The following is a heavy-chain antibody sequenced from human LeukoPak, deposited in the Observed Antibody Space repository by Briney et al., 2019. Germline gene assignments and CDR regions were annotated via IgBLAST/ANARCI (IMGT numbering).Heavy chain of an antibody. CDR1: GYTFTSYD. CDR3: ARECAFRPYSGYDYVPVGDAFDI. J-gene: IGHJ3*02. Sequence: GASVKVSCKASGYTFTSYDINWVRQATGQGLEWMGWMNPSSGNTGYAQKFQGRVTMTRNTSISTAYMELSSLRSEDTAVYYCARECAFRPYSGYDYVPVGDAFDIWGQGTMVTVSS. CDR2: MNPSSGNT. D-gene: IGHD5-12*01. V-gene: IGHV1-8*01.